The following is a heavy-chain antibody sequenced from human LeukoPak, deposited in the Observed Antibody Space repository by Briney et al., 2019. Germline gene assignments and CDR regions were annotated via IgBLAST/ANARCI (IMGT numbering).Heavy chain of an antibody. CDR1: GFTFSSYW. CDR2: INSDESST. V-gene: IGHV3-74*01. D-gene: IGHD4-23*01. Sequence: PGGSLRLSCAASGFTFSSYWMHWVRQAPGQGLVWVSRINSDESSTSYTDSVKGRFTISRDNAKNTLYLQMNSLRAEDTAVYYCARGTTVITFDYWGQGTLVTVSS. CDR3: ARGTTVITFDY. J-gene: IGHJ4*02.